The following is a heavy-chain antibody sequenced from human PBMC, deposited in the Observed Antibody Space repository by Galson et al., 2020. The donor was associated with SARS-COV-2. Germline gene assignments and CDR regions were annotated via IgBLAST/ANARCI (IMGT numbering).Heavy chain of an antibody. Sequence: GGSLRLSCAASGFTFSSYAMSWVRQPPGKGLEWVSALSASGGSTYYADSVKGRFTISRDNSKNPLHLQMNSLRAEDTAVYYCAKDGGVWGYDFWTGYYPYFDYGGQGTLVTAPS. D-gene: IGHD3-3*01. CDR2: LSASGGST. J-gene: IGHJ4*02. CDR1: GFTFSSYA. V-gene: IGHV3-23*01. CDR3: AKDGGVWGYDFWTGYYPYFDY.